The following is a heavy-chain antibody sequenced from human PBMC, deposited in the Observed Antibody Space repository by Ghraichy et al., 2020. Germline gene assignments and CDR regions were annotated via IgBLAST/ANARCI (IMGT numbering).Heavy chain of an antibody. V-gene: IGHV3-30*02. CDR2: IRYDGSNK. CDR1: GFTFSSYG. CDR3: AKDGYDY. Sequence: GGSLRLSCAASGFTFSSYGMHWVRQAPGKGLEWVAFIRYDGSNKSYADSVKGRFTISRVNFKNTLYLQMNSLRAEDTALYYCAKDGYDYWGQGTLVTVSS. D-gene: IGHD5-18*01. J-gene: IGHJ4*02.